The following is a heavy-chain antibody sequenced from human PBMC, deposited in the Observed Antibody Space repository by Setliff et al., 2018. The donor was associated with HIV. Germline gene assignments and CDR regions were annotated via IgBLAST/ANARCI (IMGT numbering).Heavy chain of an antibody. Sequence: SCKASGYTFSNYGMNWVRQAPGQGLEWMGWINTNTGNPTYAQDFTGRFVFSLDTSVSTAYLQISSLKAEDTAVYYCARGKGVGGVVITGGLDVWGKGTTVTVSS. J-gene: IGHJ6*04. V-gene: IGHV7-4-1*02. CDR1: GYTFSNYG. D-gene: IGHD3-10*01. CDR2: INTNTGNP. CDR3: ARGKGVGGVVITGGLDV.